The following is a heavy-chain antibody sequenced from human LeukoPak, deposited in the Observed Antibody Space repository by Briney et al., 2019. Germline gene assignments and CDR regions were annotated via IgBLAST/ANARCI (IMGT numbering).Heavy chain of an antibody. V-gene: IGHV4-39*07. Sequence: PSETLSLTCTVSGGSISSSSYYWGWIRQPPGKGLERIGSIYYSGSTYYNPSLKSRVTISVDTSKNQFSLKLSSVTAADTAVYYCAREASSGWYADFDYWGQGTLVTVSS. J-gene: IGHJ4*02. CDR2: IYYSGST. CDR1: GGSISSSSYY. D-gene: IGHD6-19*01. CDR3: AREASSGWYADFDY.